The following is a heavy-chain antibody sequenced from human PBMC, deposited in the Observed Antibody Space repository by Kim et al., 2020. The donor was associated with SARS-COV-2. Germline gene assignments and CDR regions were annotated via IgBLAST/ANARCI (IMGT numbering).Heavy chain of an antibody. CDR1: GYSFSSYW. CDR3: TRQFSRYSSGWE. D-gene: IGHD6-19*01. V-gene: IGHV5-51*01. Sequence: GESLKISCKGSGYSFSSYWIGWVRQMPGKGLQWMGIIYPGDSDTRYSPSFQGQVTISADKSINTAYLQWSSLKASDTAMYYCTRQFSRYSSGWEWGQGTLVTVSS. J-gene: IGHJ4*02. CDR2: IYPGDSDT.